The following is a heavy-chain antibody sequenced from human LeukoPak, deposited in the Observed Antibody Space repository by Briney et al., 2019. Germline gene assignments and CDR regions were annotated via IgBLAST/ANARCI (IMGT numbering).Heavy chain of an antibody. D-gene: IGHD2-15*01. CDR1: GFTFSSYA. CDR2: ISYDGSNK. Sequence: QTGGSLRLSCAASGFTFSSYAMHWVRQAPGKGLEWVAVISYDGSNKYYADSVKGRFTISRDNSKNTLYLQMNSLRAEDTAVYYCARPLYWFNWFDPWGQGTLVTVSS. CDR3: ARPLYWFNWFDP. V-gene: IGHV3-30-3*01. J-gene: IGHJ5*02.